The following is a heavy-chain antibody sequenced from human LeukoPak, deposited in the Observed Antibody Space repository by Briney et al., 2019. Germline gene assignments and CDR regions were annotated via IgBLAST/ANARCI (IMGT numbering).Heavy chain of an antibody. CDR3: ARAIGNYYDSMWDHDY. CDR1: GYTFTSYG. V-gene: IGHV1-18*01. Sequence: VASVKVSCKASGYTFTSYGISWVRQAPGRGLEWMGWISVYKGNTNYAQKFQDRVTMTADTSRSTAYMELRSLRSDDTAVYYCARAIGNYYDSMWDHDYWGQGTLVTVSS. D-gene: IGHD3-22*01. CDR2: ISVYKGNT. J-gene: IGHJ4*02.